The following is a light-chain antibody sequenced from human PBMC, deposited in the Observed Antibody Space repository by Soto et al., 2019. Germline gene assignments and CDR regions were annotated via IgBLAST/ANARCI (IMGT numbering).Light chain of an antibody. V-gene: IGLV2-14*01. J-gene: IGLJ3*02. CDR1: SSDVGGYNY. Sequence: QSALTQPRSVSGSPGRSVTISCTGTSSDVGGYNYVSWYQQHPGKAPKLMIYEVSNRPSGVSNRFSGSKSGNTASLTISGLQAEDEADYYCSSYTSSSTWVFGGGTKLTVL. CDR3: SSYTSSSTWV. CDR2: EVS.